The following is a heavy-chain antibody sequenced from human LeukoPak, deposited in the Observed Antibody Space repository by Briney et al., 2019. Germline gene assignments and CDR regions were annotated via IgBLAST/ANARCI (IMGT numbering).Heavy chain of an antibody. CDR2: IYYSGST. J-gene: IGHJ4*02. Sequence: KPSETLSLTCTVSGDSIRSYYWSWIRQPPGKGLEWIGYIYYSGSTNYNPTLKSRATISVDTSKNQFSLKLSSVTAADTAVYYCARGNYYDSPYDYWGQGTLVTVSS. D-gene: IGHD3-22*01. CDR3: ARGNYYDSPYDY. V-gene: IGHV4-59*01. CDR1: GDSIRSYY.